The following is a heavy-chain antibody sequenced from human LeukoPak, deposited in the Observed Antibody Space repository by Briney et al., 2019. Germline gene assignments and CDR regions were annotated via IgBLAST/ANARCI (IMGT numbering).Heavy chain of an antibody. CDR2: NIPIIGVG. J-gene: IGHJ4*02. CDR3: ARDHHYDDSSGYV. D-gene: IGHD3-22*01. Sequence: SAKVSCKSSVGTFSSYAISWVRQAPGQGLEWMGRNIPIIGVGNYAQKFQGRVTITADRSTSTVYMELSSLRSENTAMYYCARDHHYDDSSGYVWGQGTLVTVSS. V-gene: IGHV1-69*04. CDR1: VGTFSSYA.